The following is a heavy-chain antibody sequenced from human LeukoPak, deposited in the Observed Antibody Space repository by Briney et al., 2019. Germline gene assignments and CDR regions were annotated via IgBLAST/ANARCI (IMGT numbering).Heavy chain of an antibody. J-gene: IGHJ3*02. CDR3: ARDRAQYYDILTGYFDAFDI. CDR2: FDPEDGET. Sequence: ASVKVSCKVSGYTLTELSMHWVRQAPGKGLEWVGGFDPEDGETIYAQKFQGRVTMTEDTSTDTAYMELSSLRSEDTAVYYCARDRAQYYDILTGYFDAFDIWGQGTMVTVSS. D-gene: IGHD3-9*01. CDR1: GYTLTELS. V-gene: IGHV1-24*01.